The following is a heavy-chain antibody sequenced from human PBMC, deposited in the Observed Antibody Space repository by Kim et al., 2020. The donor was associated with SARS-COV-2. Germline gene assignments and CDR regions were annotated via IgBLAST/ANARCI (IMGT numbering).Heavy chain of an antibody. D-gene: IGHD6-13*01. Sequence: GGSLRLSCAASGSTFSSYGMHWVRQAPGKGLEWMAFMWFDGSNKNYSDSVKGRFAISRDNSKNTLYLQMNSLRPEDTAVYYCARVAAAGPYYYYYYMDVWGKGTTVTVSS. CDR2: MWFDGSNK. V-gene: IGHV3-33*01. CDR3: ARVAAAGPYYYYYYMDV. J-gene: IGHJ6*03. CDR1: GSTFSSYG.